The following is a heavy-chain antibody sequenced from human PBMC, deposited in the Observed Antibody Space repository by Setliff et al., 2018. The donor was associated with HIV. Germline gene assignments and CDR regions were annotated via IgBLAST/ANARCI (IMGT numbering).Heavy chain of an antibody. D-gene: IGHD4-17*01. CDR3: ARDRTSYGDYVLGPSFDL. J-gene: IGHJ2*01. V-gene: IGHV3-74*01. CDR1: GFSFSRYW. Sequence: AGGSLRLSCAASGFSFSRYWMHWVRQAPGKGLVWVSRINTDGSSTSYADSVKGRFTISRDNAKNTLYLQMNSLRAEDTAVYYCARDRTSYGDYVLGPSFDLWGRGTLVTVS. CDR2: INTDGSST.